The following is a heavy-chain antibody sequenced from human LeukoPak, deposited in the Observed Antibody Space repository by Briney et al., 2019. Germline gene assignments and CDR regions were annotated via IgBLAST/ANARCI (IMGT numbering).Heavy chain of an antibody. J-gene: IGHJ4*02. CDR1: GFTVSSNY. CDR2: IYSAGST. D-gene: IGHD5-18*01. V-gene: IGHV3-53*01. Sequence: GGSLRLSCAASGFTVSSNYMGWVRQAPGKGLEWVSVIYSAGSTYYADSVKGRFTISRDNSKNTLYLQMNSLRAEDTAVYYCAKGSGRGYSYGLEYWGQGTLVTVSS. CDR3: AKGSGRGYSYGLEY.